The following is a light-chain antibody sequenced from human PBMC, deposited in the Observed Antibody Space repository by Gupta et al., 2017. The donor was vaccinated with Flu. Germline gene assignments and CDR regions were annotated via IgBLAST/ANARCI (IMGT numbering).Light chain of an antibody. CDR2: DSS. J-gene: IGKJ2*01. CDR1: QRIRTS. Sequence: DTQMTQSPPTLSASVGDRVTITCRASQRIRTSLNWYHQRAGKAPKLLIYDSSTLESGVPPRFSGSGSGTDFSLTITSLQLEDFATYYCQQSYTTPQTFGQGTKLEIK. V-gene: IGKV1-39*01. CDR3: QQSYTTPQT.